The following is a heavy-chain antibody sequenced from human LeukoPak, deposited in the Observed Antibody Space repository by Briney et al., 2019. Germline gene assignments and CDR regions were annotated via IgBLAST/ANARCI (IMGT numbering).Heavy chain of an antibody. J-gene: IGHJ6*04. D-gene: IGHD4-17*01. CDR2: IWYDGSNK. V-gene: IGHV3-33*01. Sequence: PGGSLRLSCAASGFTFSSYGMHWVRQAPGKGLEWVAVIWYDGSNKYYADSVKGRFTISRDNSKNTLYLQMNSLRAEDTAVYYCARERSDYVPSPYYYGMDVWGKGTTVTVSS. CDR3: ARERSDYVPSPYYYGMDV. CDR1: GFTFSSYG.